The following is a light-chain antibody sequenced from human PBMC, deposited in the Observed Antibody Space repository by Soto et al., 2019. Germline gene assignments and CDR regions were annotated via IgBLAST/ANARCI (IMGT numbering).Light chain of an antibody. Sequence: DVPMTQSPYTLSASEGDRLTITCRASQSISSWLAWYQQKPGKAPKLLIYKASSLESGVPSRFSGSGSGTEFTLTVSSLQPDDFATYYCQQYNSYPWTFGQGTKVDI. CDR1: QSISSW. CDR2: KAS. CDR3: QQYNSYPWT. J-gene: IGKJ1*01. V-gene: IGKV1-5*03.